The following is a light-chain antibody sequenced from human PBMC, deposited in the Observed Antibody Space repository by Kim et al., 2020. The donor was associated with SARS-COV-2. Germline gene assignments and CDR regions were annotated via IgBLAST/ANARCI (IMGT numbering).Light chain of an antibody. CDR3: HQRSNWPPLLT. V-gene: IGKV3-11*01. Sequence: EIVLTQSPATLSLSPGERATLSCRASQSVSSYLAWYQQKPGQAPRLLIYDASNRATGIPARFSGSGSGTDFTLTINSLEPEDLAVYYCHQRSNWPPLLTFGGGTKVEIK. CDR1: QSVSSY. CDR2: DAS. J-gene: IGKJ4*01.